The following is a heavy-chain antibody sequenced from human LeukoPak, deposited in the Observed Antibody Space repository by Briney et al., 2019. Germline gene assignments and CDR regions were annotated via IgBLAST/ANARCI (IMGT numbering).Heavy chain of an antibody. V-gene: IGHV4-59*01. CDR1: GGSISSYY. Sequence: SETLSLTCTVSGGSISSYYWSWIRQPPGKGLEWIGYIYYSGSTNYNPSLKSRVTISVDTSKNQFSLKLSSVTAADTAVYYCARSGNDGGEIDYWGQGTPVTVSS. J-gene: IGHJ4*02. CDR3: ARSGNDGGEIDY. CDR2: IYYSGST. D-gene: IGHD1-1*01.